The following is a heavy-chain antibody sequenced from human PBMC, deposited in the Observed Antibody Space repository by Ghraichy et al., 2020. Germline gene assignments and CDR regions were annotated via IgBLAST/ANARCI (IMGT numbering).Heavy chain of an antibody. D-gene: IGHD6-13*01. CDR1: GFTFSSYA. Sequence: GGSLRLSCAASGFTFSSYAMHWVRQAPGKGLEWVAVISYDGSNKYYADSVKGRFTISRDNSKNTLYLQMNSLRAEDMAVYYCARAHGIAAAGNYGMDVWGQGTTVTVSS. J-gene: IGHJ6*02. CDR3: ARAHGIAAAGNYGMDV. V-gene: IGHV3-30-3*01. CDR2: ISYDGSNK.